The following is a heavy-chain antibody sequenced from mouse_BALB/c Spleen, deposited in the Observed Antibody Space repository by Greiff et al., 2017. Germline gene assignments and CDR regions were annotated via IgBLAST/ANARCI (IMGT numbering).Heavy chain of an antibody. J-gene: IGHJ3*01. CDR2: ISSGSSTI. CDR3: ARSGYDYDGGAWFAY. V-gene: IGHV5-17*02. Sequence: EVNLVESGGGLVQPGGSRKLSCAASGFTFSSFGMHWVRQAPEKGLEWVAYISSGSSTIYYADTVKGRFTISRDNPKNTLFLQMTSLRSEDTAMYYCARSGYDYDGGAWFAYWGQGTLVTVSA. CDR1: GFTFSSFG. D-gene: IGHD2-4*01.